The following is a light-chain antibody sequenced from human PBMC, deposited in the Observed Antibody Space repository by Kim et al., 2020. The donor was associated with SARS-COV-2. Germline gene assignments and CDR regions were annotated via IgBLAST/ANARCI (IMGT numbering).Light chain of an antibody. CDR1: QSLLSSSDNRNY. CDR2: WAS. J-gene: IGKJ4*01. CDR3: QQYFGSPLT. Sequence: RATINCKSSQSLLSSSDNRNYLSWYQRKAGQPPKLLISWASTRASGVPDRFSGSGSGTDFTLTISSLQAEDVAVYYCQQYFGSPLTFGGGTKLEI. V-gene: IGKV4-1*01.